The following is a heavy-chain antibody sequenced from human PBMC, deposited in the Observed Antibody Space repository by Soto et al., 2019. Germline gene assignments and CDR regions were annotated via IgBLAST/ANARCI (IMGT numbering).Heavy chain of an antibody. CDR1: GGSISSSSYC. J-gene: IGHJ4*02. D-gene: IGHD1-26*01. CDR2: ILYSGNT. CDR3: ARGIVGAERSFDY. V-gene: IGHV4-39*01. Sequence: QLQLQESGPGLVKPSETLSLTCTVSGGSISSSSYCWGWIRQPPGKGLEWIGNILYSGNTYYNPSLKSRVTISVNTSKNQFSLKVSSVTAAVTAMYYCARGIVGAERSFDYWGQGTLVTVSS.